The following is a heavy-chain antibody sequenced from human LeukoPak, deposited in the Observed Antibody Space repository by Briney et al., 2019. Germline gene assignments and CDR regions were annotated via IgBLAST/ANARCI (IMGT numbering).Heavy chain of an antibody. Sequence: SETLSLTFAVYGGSFSGYYWSWIRPPPGKGLEWIGEINHSGSTNYNPSLKSRVTISVDTSKNQFSLKLSSVTAADTAVYYCARGRWVATISQHFDYWGQGTLVTVSS. V-gene: IGHV4-34*01. D-gene: IGHD5-12*01. CDR2: INHSGST. CDR3: ARGRWVATISQHFDY. CDR1: GGSFSGYY. J-gene: IGHJ4*02.